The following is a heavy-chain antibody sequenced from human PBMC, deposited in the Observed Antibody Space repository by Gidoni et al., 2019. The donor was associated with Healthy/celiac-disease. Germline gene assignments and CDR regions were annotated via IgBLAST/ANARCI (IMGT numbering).Heavy chain of an antibody. CDR2: INHSGST. V-gene: IGHV4-34*01. CDR3: ARGRGWLRPHLAEAIDY. D-gene: IGHD5-12*01. Sequence: QVQLQQWGAGLLTPSETLSLTCAVYGGSFSGYYWRWIRQPPGKGLEWIGEINHSGSTNYNPSLKSRVTISVDTSKNQFSLKLSSVTAADTAVYYCARGRGWLRPHLAEAIDYWGQGTLVTVSS. CDR1: GGSFSGYY. J-gene: IGHJ4*02.